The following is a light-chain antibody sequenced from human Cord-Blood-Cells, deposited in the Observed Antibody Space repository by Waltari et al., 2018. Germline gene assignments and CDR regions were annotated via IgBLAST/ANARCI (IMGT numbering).Light chain of an antibody. Sequence: QSVLTQQPSASGTPGQRVTIPCSGRSSNIGSHTVNWYQQLPGTAPKLLIYSNNQRPSGVPDRFSGSKSGTSASLAISGLQSEDEADYYCAAWDDSLNGVVFGGGTKLTVL. CDR3: AAWDDSLNGVV. V-gene: IGLV1-44*01. CDR2: SNN. CDR1: SSNIGSHT. J-gene: IGLJ2*01.